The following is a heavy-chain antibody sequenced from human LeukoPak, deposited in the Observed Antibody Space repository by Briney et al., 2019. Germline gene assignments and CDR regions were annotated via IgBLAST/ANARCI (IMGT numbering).Heavy chain of an antibody. Sequence: ASVNVSCKPSVYTFTNYDINWVRQATGQGLEWMGWMNPNSGNTGYAQKFQGRVTMTSNTSISTAYMELSSLRSEDTAVYYCARARRILEWLFQPPDYWGQGTLVTVSS. CDR1: VYTFTNYD. V-gene: IGHV1-8*01. CDR2: MNPNSGNT. CDR3: ARARRILEWLFQPPDY. J-gene: IGHJ4*02. D-gene: IGHD3-3*01.